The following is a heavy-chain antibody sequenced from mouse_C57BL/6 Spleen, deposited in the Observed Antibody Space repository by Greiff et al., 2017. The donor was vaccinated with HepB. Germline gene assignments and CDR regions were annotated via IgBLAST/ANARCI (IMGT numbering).Heavy chain of an antibody. CDR3: ERGECYDYDWYFEV. V-gene: IGHV1-78*01. CDR1: GYTFTDHT. CDR2: IYPRDGSP. J-gene: IGHJ1*03. Sequence: VQLQQSDAELVKPGASVKISCTVSGYTFTDHTIHWMKQRPEQGLEWIGYIYPRDGSPKYNEKFKGKAPLTADKSSSTAYMQLNSLTSEDSAVYCCERGECYDYDWYFEVWGTGTTVTVSS. D-gene: IGHD2-4*01.